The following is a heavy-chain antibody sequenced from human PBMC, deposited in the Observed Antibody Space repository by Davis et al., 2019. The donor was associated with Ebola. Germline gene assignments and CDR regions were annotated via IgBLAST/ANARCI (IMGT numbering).Heavy chain of an antibody. CDR2: ISGSGGST. CDR1: RFTFSSYA. CDR3: ARGHTTVTTQYYFDY. Sequence: GGSLRLSCAASRFTFSSYAMSWVRQAPGKGLEWVSAISGSGGSTYYADSVKGRFTISRDNAKNSLFLQMNSLRAEDTAVYYCARGHTTVTTQYYFDYWGQGTLVTVSS. J-gene: IGHJ4*02. V-gene: IGHV3-23*01. D-gene: IGHD4-17*01.